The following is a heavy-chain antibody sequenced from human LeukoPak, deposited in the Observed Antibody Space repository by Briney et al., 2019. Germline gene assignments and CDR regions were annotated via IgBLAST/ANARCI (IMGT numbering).Heavy chain of an antibody. CDR1: GGSFSGYY. J-gene: IGHJ4*02. V-gene: IGHV4-34*01. CDR2: INHSGST. Sequence: SETLSLTCAVYGGSFSGYYWSWIRQPPGKGLEWIGEINHSGSTNYNPSLKSRLTISVDTPKNQFSLKLTSVTAADTAVYYCACHGPEYYFDYWGQGTLVTVSS. CDR3: ACHGPEYYFDY.